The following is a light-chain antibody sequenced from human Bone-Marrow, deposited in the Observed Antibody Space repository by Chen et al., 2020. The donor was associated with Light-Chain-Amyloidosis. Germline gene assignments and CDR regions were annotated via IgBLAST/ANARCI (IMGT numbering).Light chain of an antibody. CDR1: TSDVGGYNY. J-gene: IGLJ2*01. V-gene: IGLV2-14*01. Sequence: QSVLTQPASVSGSPGQSITISCTGTTSDVGGYNYVSWYQQYPGKAPKLMISEVSDRPSGVSNRFSGSKSGNTASLTIPGLQAGDEADYYCSSDTSIGKVVFGGGTTVTVL. CDR2: EVS. CDR3: SSDTSIGKVV.